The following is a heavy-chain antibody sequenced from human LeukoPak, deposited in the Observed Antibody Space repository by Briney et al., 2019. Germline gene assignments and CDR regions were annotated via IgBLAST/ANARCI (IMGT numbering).Heavy chain of an antibody. CDR3: ARDYGDY. D-gene: IGHD4-17*01. Sequence: ASVKVSCKASGYTFTDYYIHWVRQAPGQGLEWLGWINPNSGGTSYAQKFQGRVTITRDTSISTAYMELSSLRSDDTAAYYCARDYGDYWGQGTLVTVSS. J-gene: IGHJ4*02. V-gene: IGHV1-2*02. CDR1: GYTFTDYY. CDR2: INPNSGGT.